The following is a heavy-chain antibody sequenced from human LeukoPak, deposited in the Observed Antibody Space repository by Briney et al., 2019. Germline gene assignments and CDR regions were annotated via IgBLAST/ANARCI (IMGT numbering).Heavy chain of an antibody. CDR1: GFTISSHW. V-gene: IGHV3-74*01. D-gene: IGHD6-13*01. CDR2: INSDGSIT. CDR3: ASPMWGTAIHDY. Sequence: RPGGSLRLSCAASGFTISSHWMHWVRQAPGKGLVWVSRINSDGSITSYADSVKGRFTISRDNAKDTLYLQMNSLRAEDAAVYYCASPMWGTAIHDYWGQGTLVTVSS. J-gene: IGHJ4*02.